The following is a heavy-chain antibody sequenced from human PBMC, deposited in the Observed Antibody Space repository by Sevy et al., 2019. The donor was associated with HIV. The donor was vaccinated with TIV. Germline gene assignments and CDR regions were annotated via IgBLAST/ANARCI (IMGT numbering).Heavy chain of an antibody. CDR2: INHDGSDK. CDR1: GFTFSNSW. V-gene: IGHV3-7*01. J-gene: IGHJ6*02. CDR3: AIGRGAV. Sequence: GGSLRLSCAASGFTFSNSWMTWLRQAPGKGLECVATINHDGSDKYYVDSVKGRFTISRDNPKNSVYLQLNSLRAEDTAVFYCAIGRGAVWDQGTTVTVSS.